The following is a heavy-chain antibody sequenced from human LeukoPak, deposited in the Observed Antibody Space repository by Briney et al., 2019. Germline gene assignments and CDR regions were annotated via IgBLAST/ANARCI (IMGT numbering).Heavy chain of an antibody. D-gene: IGHD3-22*01. Sequence: PSETLSLTCTVSGYSISSGYYWGWIRQPPGKGMEGIGSMYHSGSTSYTPSLKSRVTISVDTSKNQFSLKLTSVTAADTAVYYCAREYYDSSGYPYYFDYWGQGTLVTVSS. CDR3: AREYYDSSGYPYYFDY. CDR2: MYHSGST. CDR1: GYSISSGYY. J-gene: IGHJ4*02. V-gene: IGHV4-38-2*02.